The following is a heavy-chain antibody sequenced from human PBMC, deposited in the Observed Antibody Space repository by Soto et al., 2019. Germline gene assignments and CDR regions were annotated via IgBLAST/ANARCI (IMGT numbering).Heavy chain of an antibody. CDR3: ERGARGDNWNDGQRDDAFDI. D-gene: IGHD1-20*01. Sequence: QVQLVQSGAEVKKPGSSVKVSCKASGGTFSSYAISWVRQAPGQGLEWMGGIIPIFGTANYAQKFQGRVTITADTSTSTAYMELSSLRCVDTAVYYCERGARGDNWNDGQRDDAFDIWGQGTMVTVSS. CDR1: GGTFSSYA. J-gene: IGHJ3*02. CDR2: IIPIFGTA. V-gene: IGHV1-69*06.